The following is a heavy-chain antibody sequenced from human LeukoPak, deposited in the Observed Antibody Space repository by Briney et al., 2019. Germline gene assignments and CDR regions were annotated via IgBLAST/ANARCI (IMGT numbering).Heavy chain of an antibody. Sequence: ASVKVSCKASGYTFTSYAMHWVRQAPGQRLEWMGWINAGNGNTKYSQEFQGRVTITRDTSASTAYMELSSLRSEDMAVYYCARDRDYYDSSGYGWFDPWGQGTLVTVSS. D-gene: IGHD3-22*01. CDR1: GYTFTSYA. CDR3: ARDRDYYDSSGYGWFDP. CDR2: INAGNGNT. V-gene: IGHV1-3*03. J-gene: IGHJ5*02.